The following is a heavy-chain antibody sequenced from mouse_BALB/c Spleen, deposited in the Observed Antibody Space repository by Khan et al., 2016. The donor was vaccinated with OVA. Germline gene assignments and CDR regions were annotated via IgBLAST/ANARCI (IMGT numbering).Heavy chain of an antibody. CDR3: VKSSGYFFDY. J-gene: IGHJ2*01. CDR2: IRNKSNNYAT. V-gene: IGHV10-1*02. CDR1: GFTFNTYA. Sequence: EVQLVESGGGLVQPKGSLKLACAASGFTFNTYAMNWVRQAPGKGLGWVARIRNKSNNYATYYADSVKDRFTISRDDSQTMLYLQMTNLKTEDTAMYYCVKSSGYFFDYWGQGTTVTVSS. D-gene: IGHD3-1*01.